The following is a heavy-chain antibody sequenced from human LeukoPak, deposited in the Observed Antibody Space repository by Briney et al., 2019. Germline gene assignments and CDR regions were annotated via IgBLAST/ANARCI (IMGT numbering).Heavy chain of an antibody. D-gene: IGHD3-16*01. CDR3: ARHGGKFDP. Sequence: SETLSLTCTVSGDSISSIYYWDWIRQPPGKGLEWIGSIYYSGSTYYNPSLKSRVTISVDTSKNQFSLKLSSGTAADTAVYYCARHGGKFDPWGQGTLVTVSS. J-gene: IGHJ5*02. V-gene: IGHV4-39*01. CDR2: IYYSGST. CDR1: GDSISSIYY.